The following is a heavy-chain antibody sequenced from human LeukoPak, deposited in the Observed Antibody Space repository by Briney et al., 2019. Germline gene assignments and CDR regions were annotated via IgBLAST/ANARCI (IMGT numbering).Heavy chain of an antibody. Sequence: GGSLRLSCAASGFTFSNAWMGWVRQAPGKGLEWVGRIKSKTDGGTTDYAAPVKGRFTISRDDSKNTLYLQMNSLKTEDTAVYYCTVCEYYYDSSGYYHMDVWGKGTTVTVSS. V-gene: IGHV3-15*01. CDR1: GFTFSNAW. D-gene: IGHD3-22*01. CDR2: IKSKTDGGTT. CDR3: TVCEYYYDSSGYYHMDV. J-gene: IGHJ6*03.